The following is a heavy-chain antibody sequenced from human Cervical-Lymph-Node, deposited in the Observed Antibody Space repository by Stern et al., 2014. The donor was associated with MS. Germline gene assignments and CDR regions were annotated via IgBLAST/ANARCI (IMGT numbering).Heavy chain of an antibody. J-gene: IGHJ4*02. Sequence: VHLVESGPGLVKPSGTLSLTCAVSGGSISSSNWWRWVRQPPGKGLEGIGEIYPSGRPHYNPSPQSRVTISVDKSKNQFSLKRSSVTAADTAVYYCARGDSSGWSDFDYWGQGTLVTVSS. D-gene: IGHD6-19*01. CDR1: GGSISSSNW. V-gene: IGHV4-4*02. CDR2: IYPSGRP. CDR3: ARGDSSGWSDFDY.